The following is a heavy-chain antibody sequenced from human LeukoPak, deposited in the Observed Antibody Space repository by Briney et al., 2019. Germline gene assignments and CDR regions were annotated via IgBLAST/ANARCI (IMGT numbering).Heavy chain of an antibody. CDR1: GYSLTGYY. D-gene: IGHD6-13*01. V-gene: IGHV1-2*02. J-gene: IGHJ4*03. CDR3: ASTLSSRSSSC. CDR2: INPNSGGT. Sequence: ASVKVSCKASGYSLTGYYMHWVRQAPGKGLEWMGWINPNSGGTHYAQKFQGRVTMTTDTTIGTAYMELGRLTSDDTAVYYCASTLSSRSSSCRGQGTRVAVSS.